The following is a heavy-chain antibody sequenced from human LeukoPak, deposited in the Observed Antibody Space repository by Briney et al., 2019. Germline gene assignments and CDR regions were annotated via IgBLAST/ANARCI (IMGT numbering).Heavy chain of an antibody. CDR2: VSPTESV. CDR1: GDSMNSSIYY. CDR3: ARAYGQVTYYYYYYYMDF. D-gene: IGHD2-21*02. Sequence: SETLSLTCSVSGDSMNSSIYYCNWIRLPAGKGLDWIGRVSPTESVNYNPSLKSRVTISVDTSKSQFSLRLSSVTAADTAVYYCARAYGQVTYYYYYYYMDFWGKGTTVTVSS. J-gene: IGHJ6*03. V-gene: IGHV4-61*02.